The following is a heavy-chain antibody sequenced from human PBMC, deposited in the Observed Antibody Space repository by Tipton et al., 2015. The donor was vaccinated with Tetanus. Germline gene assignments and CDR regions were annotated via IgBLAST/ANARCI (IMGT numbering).Heavy chain of an antibody. D-gene: IGHD3-16*01. Sequence: RSLRLSCAASGFTFSRYAMHWVRQAPGKGLEWVAVITFDGSTKYYADSVKGRFTLSRDNSQNTVHLQMSSLKVEDTAVYYCVREAGGPTLDYFDSWGQGAPVIVSA. J-gene: IGHJ4*02. CDR1: GFTFSRYA. CDR2: ITFDGSTK. V-gene: IGHV3-30-3*01. CDR3: VREAGGPTLDYFDS.